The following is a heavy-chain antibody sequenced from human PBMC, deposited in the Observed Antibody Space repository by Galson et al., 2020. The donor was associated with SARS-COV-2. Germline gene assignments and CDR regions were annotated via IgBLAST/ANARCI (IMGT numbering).Heavy chain of an antibody. J-gene: IGHJ6*02. V-gene: IGHV4-59*08. CDR2: NYYSGST. Sequence: SQTLSLTCTVSGGSISSYYWSWIRQPPGKGLEWIGYNYYSGSTNYNPSLKSRVTISVDTSKNQFSLKLSSVTAADTAVYYCARRQRSGSGYVDYYYYYGMDVWGQGTTVTVSS. CDR3: ARRQRSGSGYVDYYYYYGMDV. D-gene: IGHD3-10*01. CDR1: GGSISSYY.